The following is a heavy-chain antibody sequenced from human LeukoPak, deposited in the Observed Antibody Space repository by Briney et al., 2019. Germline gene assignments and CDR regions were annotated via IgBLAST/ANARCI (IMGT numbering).Heavy chain of an antibody. CDR1: GYTFTSYD. D-gene: IGHD6-19*01. V-gene: IGHV1-8*01. Sequence: ASVKVSCKASGYTFTSYDINWVRQATGQGLEWMGWMNPNSGNTGYAQKFQGRVTMTRNTSISTAYMELSSLRSEDTAVYYCARGLHTAAVAGINSVITEPEEFDYWGQGTLVTVSS. CDR3: ARGLHTAAVAGINSVITEPEEFDY. J-gene: IGHJ4*02. CDR2: MNPNSGNT.